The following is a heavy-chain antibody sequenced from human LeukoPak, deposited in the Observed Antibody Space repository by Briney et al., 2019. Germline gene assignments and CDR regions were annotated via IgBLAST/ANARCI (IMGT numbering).Heavy chain of an antibody. CDR3: ARGMPYYFDY. J-gene: IGHJ4*02. CDR2: ISSSRSYI. D-gene: IGHD2-2*01. Sequence: GGSLRLSCAASGFTFSSYSMNWVRQAPGKGLEWVSSISSSRSYIYYADSVKGRFTISRDNAKNSLYLQMNSLRAEDTAVYYCARGMPYYFDYWGQGTLVTVSS. V-gene: IGHV3-21*01. CDR1: GFTFSSYS.